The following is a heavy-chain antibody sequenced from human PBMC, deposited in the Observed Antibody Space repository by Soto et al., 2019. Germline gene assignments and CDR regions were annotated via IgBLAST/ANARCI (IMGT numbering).Heavy chain of an antibody. CDR2: LNTYNGNT. J-gene: IGHJ4*02. CDR1: GYTFTNYG. Sequence: QIQLVQSEGEVKKPGASVKVSCKTSGYTFTNYGVTWVRQAPGQGLEWMGWLNTYNGNTKYAQRSQGRVTMTPDTAASTAYVELRRLRSDGTAVYYCARAQTRAESDFWGQGTLVTVSS. CDR3: ARAQTRAESDF. V-gene: IGHV1-18*01.